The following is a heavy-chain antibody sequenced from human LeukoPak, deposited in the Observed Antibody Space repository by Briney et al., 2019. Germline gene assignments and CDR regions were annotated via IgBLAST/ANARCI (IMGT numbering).Heavy chain of an antibody. CDR1: GYTFTSYA. D-gene: IGHD1-1*01. Sequence: ASVEVSCKASGYTFTSYAMHWVRRAPGQRLEWMGWINAGNGDTKYSQKSQGRVTVARDTSASTAYMELSSLRSEDTAVYYCARDRGGTGDFDYWGQGTLVTVSS. CDR2: INAGNGDT. CDR3: ARDRGGTGDFDY. J-gene: IGHJ4*02. V-gene: IGHV1-3*01.